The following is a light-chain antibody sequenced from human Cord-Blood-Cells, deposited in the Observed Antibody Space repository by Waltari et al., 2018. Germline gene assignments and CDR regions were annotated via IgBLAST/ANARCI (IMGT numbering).Light chain of an antibody. CDR3: GTWDSSLSALV. J-gene: IGLJ2*01. CDR2: ENN. CDR1: RPNIGNNY. Sequence: QSVLTQPPSVSAAPGQKVTISCSGRRPNIGNNYVTWYQPLPGTAPKLLIYENNKRPSGIPDRFSGSKSGTSATLGITGLQTGDEADYYCGTWDSSLSALVFGGGTKLTVL. V-gene: IGLV1-51*02.